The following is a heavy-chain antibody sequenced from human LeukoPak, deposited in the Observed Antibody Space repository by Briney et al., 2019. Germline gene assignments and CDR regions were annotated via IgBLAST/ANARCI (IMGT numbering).Heavy chain of an antibody. CDR3: ARLGAQFIDY. CDR2: IYLGDSDT. V-gene: IGHV5-51*01. J-gene: IGHJ4*02. CDR1: GYDYTHTY. Sequence: GESLKISCKMSGYDYTHTYIGWVGQQPGKGLEWMGIIYLGDSDTTHSPSVQGQVTISVDKSISTAYLHWSSLKASDTAIYYCARLGAQFIDYWGQGTLVTVSS. D-gene: IGHD3-16*01.